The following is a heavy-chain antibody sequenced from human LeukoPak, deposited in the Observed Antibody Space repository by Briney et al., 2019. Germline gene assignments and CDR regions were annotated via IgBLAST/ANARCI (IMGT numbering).Heavy chain of an antibody. CDR1: GGSISSSTYY. D-gene: IGHD2-2*01. Sequence: SETLSLTCTVSGGSISSSTYYWGWIRQPPGKGLEWIGSIYYSGSTYYNPSLKSRVTISVDTSKNQFSLKLSSVTAADTAVYYCARGFPYCSSTSCPVDYWGQGTLVTVSS. V-gene: IGHV4-39*07. CDR3: ARGFPYCSSTSCPVDY. CDR2: IYYSGST. J-gene: IGHJ4*02.